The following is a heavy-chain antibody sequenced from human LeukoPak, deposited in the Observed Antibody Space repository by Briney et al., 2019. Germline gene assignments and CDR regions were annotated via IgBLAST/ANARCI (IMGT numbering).Heavy chain of an antibody. D-gene: IGHD3-22*01. Sequence: GGSLRLSCAASGFTIGSNYMSWVRQAPGKGLEWVSVIYNSGGTYYADSVKGRFTISRDNSKNTVSLQMNSLRAEDTAVYYCARDYYYDSSGYWDYYFDYWGQGTLVSVSS. J-gene: IGHJ4*02. V-gene: IGHV3-66*01. CDR3: ARDYYYDSSGYWDYYFDY. CDR2: IYNSGGT. CDR1: GFTIGSNY.